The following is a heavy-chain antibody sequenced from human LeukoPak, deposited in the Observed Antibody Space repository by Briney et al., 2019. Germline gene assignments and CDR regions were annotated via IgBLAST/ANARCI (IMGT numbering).Heavy chain of an antibody. CDR3: ARGPTLVRGVIMPDSVGGMDV. CDR1: GYTFTSYG. D-gene: IGHD3-10*01. J-gene: IGHJ6*02. CDR2: MNPNSGNT. Sequence: WASVKVSCKASGYTFTSYGISWVRQAPGQGLEWMGWMNPNSGNTRYAQKVQGRITMTRDTSISTAYMELSSLRSEDTAVYYCARGPTLVRGVIMPDSVGGMDVWGQGTTVTVSS. V-gene: IGHV1-8*02.